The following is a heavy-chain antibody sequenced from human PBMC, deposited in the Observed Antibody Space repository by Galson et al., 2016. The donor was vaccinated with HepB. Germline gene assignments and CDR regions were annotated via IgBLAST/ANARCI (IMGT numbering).Heavy chain of an antibody. D-gene: IGHD3-3*01. CDR3: ASLGNYNFWMGYPNYYYYHAMDV. Sequence: LSLTCTVSGGSIRSSTYYWGWIRQPPGKGLEWIGSISYSGSIYYKPSLKNRVTMSVDTSKNQFSLTLSSVTAADTAVYCCASLGNYNFWMGYPNYYYYHAMDVWGQGTTVTVS. CDR2: ISYSGSI. V-gene: IGHV4-39*01. CDR1: GGSIRSSTYY. J-gene: IGHJ6*02.